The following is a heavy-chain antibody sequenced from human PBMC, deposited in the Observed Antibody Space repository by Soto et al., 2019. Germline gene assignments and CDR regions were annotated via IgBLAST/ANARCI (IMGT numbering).Heavy chain of an antibody. CDR1: GFTFSSYG. J-gene: IGHJ6*02. Sequence: ESGGGVVQPGRSLRLSCAASGFTFSSYGMHWVRQAPGKGLEWVAVISYDGSNKYYADSVKGRFTISRDNSKNTLYLQMNSLRAEDTAVYYCAKRIAAYRRGSYYYGMDVWGQGTTVTVSS. CDR3: AKRIAAYRRGSYYYGMDV. V-gene: IGHV3-30*18. D-gene: IGHD6-6*01. CDR2: ISYDGSNK.